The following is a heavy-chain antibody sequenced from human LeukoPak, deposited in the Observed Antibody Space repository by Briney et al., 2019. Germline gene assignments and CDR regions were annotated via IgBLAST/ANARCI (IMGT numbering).Heavy chain of an antibody. J-gene: IGHJ4*02. CDR3: VRDAVMSPEVLLTAWDYFDC. D-gene: IGHD2-21*01. CDR1: GFTFSSYG. Sequence: PGRSLRLSCAASGFTFSSYGMHWVRQAPGKGLEWVSYISGNGRTIDYADSVKGRFTISRDNTKNSVYLQMNSLRAEDTAIYFCVRDAVMSPEVLLTAWDYFDCWGQGTLVTVSS. CDR2: ISGNGRTI. V-gene: IGHV3-48*04.